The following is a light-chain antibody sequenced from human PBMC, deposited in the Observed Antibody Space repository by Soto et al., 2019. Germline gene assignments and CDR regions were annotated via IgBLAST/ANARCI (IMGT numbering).Light chain of an antibody. Sequence: AIPLTQSPSSLSASVGDRVTITCRASQGISSALAWYQQKPGKAPKLLIYDASSLESGVPSRFSGSGSGTDFTLTISSLQPEDFATYYCQQLETFGGGTKVEIK. V-gene: IGKV1-13*02. J-gene: IGKJ4*01. CDR1: QGISSA. CDR3: QQLET. CDR2: DAS.